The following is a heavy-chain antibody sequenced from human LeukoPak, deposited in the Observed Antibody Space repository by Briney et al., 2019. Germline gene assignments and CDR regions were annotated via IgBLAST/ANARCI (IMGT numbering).Heavy chain of an antibody. V-gene: IGHV3-33*01. D-gene: IGHD4-23*01. CDR1: GFTFSHCG. CDR2: IWYDGSHE. Sequence: PGRSLRLSCATSGFTFSHCGMHWVRQAPGKGLEWVGVIWYDGSHEYYADSVKGRFTISSDNSKNTLYLQMNSLRAEDTAMYYCARGFITVITPYFDYWGQGTLVTVSS. J-gene: IGHJ4*02. CDR3: ARGFITVITPYFDY.